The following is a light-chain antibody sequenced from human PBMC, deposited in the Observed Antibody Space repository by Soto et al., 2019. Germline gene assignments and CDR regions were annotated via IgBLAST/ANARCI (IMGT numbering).Light chain of an antibody. Sequence: QSALTQPASVSGSPGQSITISCTGTSSDIGTYNFVSWYQQRPGKAPKLLIHEINNRPSGVSIRFSGSKSGNTASLTISGLQAEDEADYYCSSDTTTSTLIFGGGNKVTVL. CDR2: EIN. CDR3: SSDTTTSTLI. CDR1: SSDIGTYNF. V-gene: IGLV2-14*01. J-gene: IGLJ2*01.